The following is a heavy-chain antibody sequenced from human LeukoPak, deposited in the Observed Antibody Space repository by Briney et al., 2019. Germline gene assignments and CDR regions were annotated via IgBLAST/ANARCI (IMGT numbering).Heavy chain of an antibody. Sequence: SETLSLTCTVSGGSISSSGYYWGWIRQLPGKGLEWIGSMYYSGSTYYNPSLKSRVTISVDTSKNQFSLKLTSVTAADTAVYYCARGPYKYDGSGAFDIWGQGTKVTVSS. CDR2: MYYSGST. CDR3: ARGPYKYDGSGAFDI. V-gene: IGHV4-39*07. CDR1: GGSISSSGYY. J-gene: IGHJ3*02. D-gene: IGHD3-22*01.